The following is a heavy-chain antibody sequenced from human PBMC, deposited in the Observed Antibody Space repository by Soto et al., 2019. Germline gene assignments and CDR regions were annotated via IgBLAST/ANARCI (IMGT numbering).Heavy chain of an antibody. Sequence: PSETLSLTCTVSGGSISSYYWSWIRQPPGKGLEWIGYIYYSGSTNYNPSLKSRVTISVDTSKNQFSLKLSSVTAADTAVYYCARGYYYDSRGYLLFDYWGQGTLVTVSS. V-gene: IGHV4-59*01. CDR3: ARGYYYDSRGYLLFDY. D-gene: IGHD3-22*01. CDR2: IYYSGST. J-gene: IGHJ4*02. CDR1: GGSISSYY.